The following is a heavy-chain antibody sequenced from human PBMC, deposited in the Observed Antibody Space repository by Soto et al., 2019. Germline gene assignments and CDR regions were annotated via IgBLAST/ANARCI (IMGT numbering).Heavy chain of an antibody. Sequence: KTSETLSLTCTVSGGSISSGDHYWSWIRQPPGKGLEWIGYIYYSGSTYYNPSLKSRVTISVDTSKNQFSLKLSSVTAADTAVYYCAREESYDFWSGLPYYYYGMDVWGQGTTVTVSS. CDR2: IYYSGST. D-gene: IGHD3-3*01. CDR1: GGSISSGDHY. J-gene: IGHJ6*02. V-gene: IGHV4-30-4*01. CDR3: AREESYDFWSGLPYYYYGMDV.